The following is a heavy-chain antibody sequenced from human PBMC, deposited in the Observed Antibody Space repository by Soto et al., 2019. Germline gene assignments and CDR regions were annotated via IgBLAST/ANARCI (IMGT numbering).Heavy chain of an antibody. CDR2: ISAYNGNT. CDR3: ARDYGFGELSDP. Sequence: QVQLVQSGAEVKRPGASVKVSSKAPGYTFTSYGISWVRQAPGEGLEWMGWISAYNGNTNYAQKLKGRVTMTTDTATSTAYMELRSLRSDDTAVYYCARDYGFGELSDPWGQGTLFTLSS. D-gene: IGHD3-10*01. J-gene: IGHJ5*02. V-gene: IGHV1-18*01. CDR1: GYTFTSYG.